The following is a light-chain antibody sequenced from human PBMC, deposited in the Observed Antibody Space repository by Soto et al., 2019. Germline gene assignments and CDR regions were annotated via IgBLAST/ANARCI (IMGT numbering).Light chain of an antibody. V-gene: IGLV2-23*01. CDR1: NNL. J-gene: IGLJ1*01. CDR2: EGT. Sequence: QSALTQPASVSGSPGQSITISCTGTNNLVSWYQQHPGKAPKVVVYEGTKRPSGVSNRFSGSNSGGTASLTISGLQAKDEASYFCCANVGARSYVFGPGTKVTVL. CDR3: CANVGARSYV.